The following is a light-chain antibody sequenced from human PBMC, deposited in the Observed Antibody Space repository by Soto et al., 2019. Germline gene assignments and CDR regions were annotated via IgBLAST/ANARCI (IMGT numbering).Light chain of an antibody. CDR2: WAS. J-gene: IGKJ1*01. V-gene: IGKV4-1*01. CDR1: QSVLNSSNSKNY. CDR3: QQYYISPWT. Sequence: DIVMTQSPDSLTVSLGERATINCKSGQSVLNSSNSKNYLTWYQQKPGQPPKLLIYWASTRESGVPDRFSGSGSGTDFALTISSLQAEDVAAYYCQQYYISPWTFGQGTKVEIK.